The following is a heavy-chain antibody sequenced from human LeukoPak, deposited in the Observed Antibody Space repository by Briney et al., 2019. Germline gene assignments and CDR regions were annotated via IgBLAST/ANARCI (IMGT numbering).Heavy chain of an antibody. CDR2: ISSSGSTI. CDR1: GFTFSDYY. J-gene: IGHJ6*03. V-gene: IGHV3-11*01. CDR3: AHRPAVAVTYYYYYMDV. D-gene: IGHD6-19*01. Sequence: GGSLRLSCAASGFTFSDYYMSWIRQAPGKGLEWVSYISSSGSTIYYADSVKGRFTISRDSSKNTLYLQMNSLRAEDTAVYYCAHRPAVAVTYYYYYMDVWGKGTTVTVSS.